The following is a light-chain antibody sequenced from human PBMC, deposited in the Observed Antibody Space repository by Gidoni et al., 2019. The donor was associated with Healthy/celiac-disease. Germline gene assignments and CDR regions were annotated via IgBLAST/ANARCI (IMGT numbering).Light chain of an antibody. CDR3: AAWDDSLNGWV. Sequence: QSVLTPPPSAPGTPGQRVTISCSGSSSNIGSNTVTWYQQLPGTAPKLLIYSNNQRPSGVPDRFSGSKSGTSASLAISGLQSEDEADYYCAAWDDSLNGWVFGGGTKLTVL. CDR2: SNN. J-gene: IGLJ3*02. V-gene: IGLV1-44*01. CDR1: SSNIGSNT.